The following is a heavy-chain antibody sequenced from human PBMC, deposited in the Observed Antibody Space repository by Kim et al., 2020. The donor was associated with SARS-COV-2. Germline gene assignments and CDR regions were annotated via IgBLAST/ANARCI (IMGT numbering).Heavy chain of an antibody. CDR1: GFTFSSYG. J-gene: IGHJ4*02. D-gene: IGHD5-12*01. V-gene: IGHV3-30*19. Sequence: GGSLRLSCAASGFTFSSYGMHWVRQAPGKGLEWVAVISYVGSNKYYADSVKGRFTISRDNSKNTLFLQMNSLRAEDTAVYYCARDWCGHDYIDYWGQGT. CDR3: ARDWCGHDYIDY. CDR2: ISYVGSNK.